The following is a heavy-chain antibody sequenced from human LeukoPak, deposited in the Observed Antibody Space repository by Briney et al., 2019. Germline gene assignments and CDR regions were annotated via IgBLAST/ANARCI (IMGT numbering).Heavy chain of an antibody. Sequence: GGSLRLSCAASGSMFNDYWMMWVRQAPGEGLEWVANIKPDGSETYYMGSVRGRFTISRDNAKNLLYLQMNNLRGEDTAVYYCGGFEYEAGLGWWGQGTLVAVST. V-gene: IGHV3-7*01. D-gene: IGHD6-19*01. CDR3: GGFEYEAGLGW. J-gene: IGHJ4*02. CDR2: IKPDGSET. CDR1: GSMFNDYW.